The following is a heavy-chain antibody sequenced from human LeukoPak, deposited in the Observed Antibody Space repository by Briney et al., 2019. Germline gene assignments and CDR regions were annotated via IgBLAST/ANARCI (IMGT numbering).Heavy chain of an antibody. D-gene: IGHD6-13*01. Sequence: PGGSLRLSCAASGFTFSSYAMTWVRQAPGKGLEWVSAISGSGGNTYYADSVKGRFTISRDSSKNTLYLQMNSLRAEDTAVYYCARGAAAIRYYFDCWGQGTLVTVSS. CDR1: GFTFSSYA. J-gene: IGHJ4*02. V-gene: IGHV3-23*01. CDR2: ISGSGGNT. CDR3: ARGAAAIRYYFDC.